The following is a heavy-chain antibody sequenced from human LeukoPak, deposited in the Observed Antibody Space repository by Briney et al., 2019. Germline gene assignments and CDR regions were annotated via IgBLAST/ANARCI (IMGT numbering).Heavy chain of an antibody. CDR3: ARDGKLKWPQLIN. J-gene: IGHJ4*02. Sequence: ASVKVSCKASGYTFTGYYMHWVRQAPGQGLEWMGWINPNSGGTNYAQKFQGRVTMTRDTSISTAYMELSRLRSDDTAVYYCARDGKLKWPQLINWGQGTLVTVSS. D-gene: IGHD1-26*01. V-gene: IGHV1-2*02. CDR2: INPNSGGT. CDR1: GYTFTGYY.